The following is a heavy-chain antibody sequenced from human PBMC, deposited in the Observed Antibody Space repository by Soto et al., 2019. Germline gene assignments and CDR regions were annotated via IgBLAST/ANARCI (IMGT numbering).Heavy chain of an antibody. CDR3: AHRTIQVYGMDV. Sequence: QITLKESGPTLVKPTQTLTLTCTFSGFSLSTSGVGVGWIRQPPGKALEWLALIYWDDDKRYSPSLRSRLTITKDTSKNQVVLTMTNMDPVDTPTYYCAHRTIQVYGMDVWGQGTTVTVSS. CDR1: GFSLSTSGVG. J-gene: IGHJ6*02. CDR2: IYWDDDK. V-gene: IGHV2-5*02. D-gene: IGHD5-18*01.